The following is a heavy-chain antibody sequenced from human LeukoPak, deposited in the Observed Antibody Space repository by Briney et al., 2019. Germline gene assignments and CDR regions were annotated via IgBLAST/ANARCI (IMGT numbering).Heavy chain of an antibody. D-gene: IGHD6-13*01. Sequence: GASVKVSCKASGGTFSSYAISWVRQAPGQGLEWMGGIIPIFGTANYAQKFQGRVTITADESTSTAYMELSSLRSEDTAVYYCARGSYSSRNIDYWGQGTLVTVSS. CDR2: IIPIFGTA. J-gene: IGHJ4*02. V-gene: IGHV1-69*13. CDR3: ARGSYSSRNIDY. CDR1: GGTFSSYA.